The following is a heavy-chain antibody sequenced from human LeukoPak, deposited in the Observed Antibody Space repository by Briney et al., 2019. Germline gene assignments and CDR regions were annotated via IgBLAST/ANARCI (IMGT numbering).Heavy chain of an antibody. CDR1: GFTFSSYW. D-gene: IGHD3-3*01. J-gene: IGHJ6*03. CDR2: IKQDGSEK. CDR3: ARDRFRRVDFQYYMDV. Sequence: PGGSLRLSCAASGFTFSSYWMSWVRQAPGKGLEWVANIKQDGSEKYYVDSVKGRFTISRDNAKNSLYLQMNSLRAEDTAVYYCARDRFRRVDFQYYMDVWGKGTTVTVSS. V-gene: IGHV3-7*01.